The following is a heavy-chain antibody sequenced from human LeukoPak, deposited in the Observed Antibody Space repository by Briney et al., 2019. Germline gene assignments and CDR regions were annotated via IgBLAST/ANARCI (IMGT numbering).Heavy chain of an antibody. CDR2: INDNGSTR. Sequence: GGSLRLSCGASGFTFSNYAMSWVRQAPGKGLEWVSGINDNGSTRFYAVSVKGRFTSSRDNPKNTLYLQMNGLRVEDTAVYYCAKDMQTWPRFPDYWGQGTLVTVSS. CDR3: AKDMQTWPRFPDY. D-gene: IGHD5-12*01. V-gene: IGHV3-23*01. J-gene: IGHJ4*02. CDR1: GFTFSNYA.